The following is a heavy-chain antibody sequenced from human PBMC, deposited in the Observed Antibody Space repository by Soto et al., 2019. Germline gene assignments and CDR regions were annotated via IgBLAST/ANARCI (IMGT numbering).Heavy chain of an antibody. V-gene: IGHV3-33*01. J-gene: IGHJ5*02. D-gene: IGHD3-22*01. CDR3: ARDTYYYDSSGYYGGWFDP. Sequence: GKGLEWVAVIWYDGSNKYYADSVKGRFTISRDNSKNTLYLQMNSLRAEDTAVYYCARDTYYYDSSGYYGGWFDPWGQGTLVTVSS. CDR2: IWYDGSNK.